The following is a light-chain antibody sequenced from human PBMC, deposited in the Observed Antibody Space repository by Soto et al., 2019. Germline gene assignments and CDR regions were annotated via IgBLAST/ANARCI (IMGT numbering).Light chain of an antibody. CDR3: GTWDSSLSAAV. CDR1: SSNIGNNY. Sequence: QSVLTQPPSVSAAPGQKVTISCSGSSSNIGNNYVSWYQQLPGTAPKLLIYDNNKRPSGIPDRFSGSKSGTSATLGITGLQTGDEVDDYCGTWDSSLSAAVFGGGTKLTVL. CDR2: DNN. V-gene: IGLV1-51*01. J-gene: IGLJ2*01.